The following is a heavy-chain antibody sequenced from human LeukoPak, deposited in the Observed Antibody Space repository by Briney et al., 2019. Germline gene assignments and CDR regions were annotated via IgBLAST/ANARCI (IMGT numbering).Heavy chain of an antibody. J-gene: IGHJ4*02. CDR3: AKQSYARSLGE. V-gene: IGHV3-23*01. CDR2: TNSGGTTT. D-gene: IGHD3-10*02. CDR1: GFPFSDFS. Sequence: GGSLRLSCATSGFPFSDFSTTWVRQAPGKGLEWISTTNSGGTTTYYAESVTGRFTISRDNIKNALYLQMSSLRVEDTAIYYCAKQSYARSLGEGGPGTLVTVSS.